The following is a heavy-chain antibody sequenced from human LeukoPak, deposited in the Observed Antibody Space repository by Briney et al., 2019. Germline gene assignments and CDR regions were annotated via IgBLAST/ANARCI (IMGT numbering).Heavy chain of an antibody. CDR1: GGFISSYY. J-gene: IGHJ4*02. CDR2: IYTSGIT. V-gene: IGHV4-4*08. CDR3: ARRLDD. Sequence: SETLSLPCTVSGGFISSYYWSWIRQPPGKGLEWIGYIYTSGITNYNPSLKSRVTISVDTSKNQFSLKLTSVTAADTAVYYCARRLDDWGQGTLVTVSS.